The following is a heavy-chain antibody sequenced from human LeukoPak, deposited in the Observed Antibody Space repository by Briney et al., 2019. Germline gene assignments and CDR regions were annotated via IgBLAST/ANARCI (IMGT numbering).Heavy chain of an antibody. Sequence: PSETLSLTCTVSGGSISSGGYYWSWIRQHPGKGLEWIGYIYYSGSTYYNPSLKSRVTISVDTSKNQFSLKLSSVTAADTAVYYCASRGGGYSYGFDYWGQGTLVTVSS. CDR1: GGSISSGGYY. CDR3: ASRGGGYSYGFDY. J-gene: IGHJ4*02. CDR2: IYYSGST. V-gene: IGHV4-31*03. D-gene: IGHD5-18*01.